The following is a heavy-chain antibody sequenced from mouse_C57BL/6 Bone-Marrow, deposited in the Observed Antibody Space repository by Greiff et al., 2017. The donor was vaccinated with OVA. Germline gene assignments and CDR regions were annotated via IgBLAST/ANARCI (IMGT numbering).Heavy chain of an antibody. CDR1: GYTFTDYY. D-gene: IGHD2-12*01. Sequence: EVQLQQSGPELVKPGASVKISCKASGYTFTDYYMNWVKQSHGKSLEWIGDINPNNGGTSYNQKFKGKATLTVDKSSSTAYMELRSLTSEDSAVYDCAESGYYSDWDAMDYWGQGTSVTVSS. J-gene: IGHJ4*01. CDR3: AESGYYSDWDAMDY. CDR2: INPNNGGT. V-gene: IGHV1-26*01.